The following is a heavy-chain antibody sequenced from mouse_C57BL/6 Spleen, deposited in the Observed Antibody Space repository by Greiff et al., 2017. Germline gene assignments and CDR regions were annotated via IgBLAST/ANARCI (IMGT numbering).Heavy chain of an antibody. V-gene: IGHV5-12*01. Sequence: EVQGVESGGGLVQPGGSLKLSCAASGFTFSDYYMYWVRQTPEKRLEWVAYLSNGGGSTYYPDTVKGRFTISRDNAKNTLYLQMSRLKSEDTAMYYCANGGLRRGAMDYWGQGTSVTVSS. CDR3: ANGGLRRGAMDY. CDR1: GFTFSDYY. J-gene: IGHJ4*01. CDR2: LSNGGGST. D-gene: IGHD2-4*01.